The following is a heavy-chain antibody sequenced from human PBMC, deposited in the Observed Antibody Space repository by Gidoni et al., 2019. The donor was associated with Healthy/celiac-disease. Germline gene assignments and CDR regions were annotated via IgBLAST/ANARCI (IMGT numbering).Heavy chain of an antibody. D-gene: IGHD3-22*01. V-gene: IGHV3-23*01. CDR1: GFTFSSYA. J-gene: IGHJ3*02. CDR2: ISGSGGST. CDR3: AKESTGDSSGYYGVGDDAFDI. Sequence: EVQLLESGGGLVQPGGSLRLSCAASGFTFSSYAMSWVRQAPGKGLEWVSAISGSGGSTYYADSVKGRFTISRDNSKNTLYLQMNSLRAEDTAVYYCAKESTGDSSGYYGVGDDAFDIWGQGTMVTVSS.